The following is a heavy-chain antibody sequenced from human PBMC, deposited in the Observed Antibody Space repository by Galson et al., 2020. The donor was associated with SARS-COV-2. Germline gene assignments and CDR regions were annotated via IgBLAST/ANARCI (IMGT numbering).Heavy chain of an antibody. D-gene: IGHD1-26*01. CDR1: GFLLDMYT. CDR3: ARQYDGRSQDGFDV. Sequence: NSGGSLRLSCAASGFLLDMYTMTWVRQAPGKGLEWVSFISSGRSYIYYADSVRGRFTISRDNAKNSVSLQMNSLRAEDTALYFCARQYDGRSQDGFDVWGQGTMVTVSS. J-gene: IGHJ3*01. V-gene: IGHV3-21*01. CDR2: ISSGRSYI.